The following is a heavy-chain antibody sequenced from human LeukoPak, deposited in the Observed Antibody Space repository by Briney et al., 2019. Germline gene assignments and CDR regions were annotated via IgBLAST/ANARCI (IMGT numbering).Heavy chain of an antibody. CDR1: GFTFSSYG. J-gene: IGHJ6*02. D-gene: IGHD5-18*01. CDR2: ISYDGSNK. V-gene: IGHV3-30*18. CDR3: AKDTSAMAYYYYGMDV. Sequence: GRSLRLSCAASGFTFSSYGMHWVRQAPGKGLEWVAVISYDGSNKYYADSVKGRFTISRDNSKNTLYLQMNSLRAEDTAVYYCAKDTSAMAYYYYGMDVWGQGTTVTVPS.